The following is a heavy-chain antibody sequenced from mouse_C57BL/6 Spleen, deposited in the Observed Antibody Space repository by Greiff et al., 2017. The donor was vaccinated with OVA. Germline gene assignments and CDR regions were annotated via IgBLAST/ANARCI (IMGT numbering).Heavy chain of an antibody. CDR1: GFTFSDYG. D-gene: IGHD1-1*01. J-gene: IGHJ4*01. Sequence: EVQRVESGGGLVKPGGSLKLSCAASGFTFSDYGMHWVRQAPEKGLEWVAYISSGSSTIYYADTVKGRFTISRDNAKNTLFLQMTSLRSEDTAMYYCARWITTVVAYYYAMDYWGQGTSVTVSS. CDR2: ISSGSSTI. V-gene: IGHV5-17*01. CDR3: ARWITTVVAYYYAMDY.